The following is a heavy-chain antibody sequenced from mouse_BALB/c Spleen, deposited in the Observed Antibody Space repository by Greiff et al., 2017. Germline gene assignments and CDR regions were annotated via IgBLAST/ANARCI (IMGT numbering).Heavy chain of an antibody. V-gene: IGHV6-6*02. CDR2: ISMKSNNYAT. CDR1: GFTFSNYW. Sequence: EVQVVESGGGLVQPGGSLKLSCAASGFTFSNYWMNWVRQSPEKGLEWVAKISMKSNNYATHYAESVKGRFTISRDDSKNIVNLQMNNLRAEDTGSYYCTTCAPGDYWGQGTSVTVSS. CDR3: TTCAPGDY. J-gene: IGHJ4*01.